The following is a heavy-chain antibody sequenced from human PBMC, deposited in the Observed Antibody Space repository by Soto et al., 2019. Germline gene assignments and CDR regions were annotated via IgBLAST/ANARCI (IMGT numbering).Heavy chain of an antibody. CDR2: IYYSGST. CDR1: GGSISRED. CDR3: SRHHDS. V-gene: IGHV4-59*08. Sequence: SETLSLPCTVSGGSISREDWRWIRHPPGKGLEWIGYIYYSGSTNYNPSLKSRVTISVDTSKNQFSLKLSSVTAADTAVYYCSRHHDSWGHGTLVTIS. J-gene: IGHJ5*01.